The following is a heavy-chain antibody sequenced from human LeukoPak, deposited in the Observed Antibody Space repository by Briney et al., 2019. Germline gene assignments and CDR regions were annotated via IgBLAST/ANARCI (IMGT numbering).Heavy chain of an antibody. Sequence: QAGGSLRLSCAAPGFTFNSYAMASVRQAPAKGLEWVSSITDSGISTYYAASVKGRFTISRDNSKSTLFLQMNSLRAEDTAVYYCAKGSRGNYDYWGQGTLVTVSS. V-gene: IGHV3-23*01. J-gene: IGHJ4*02. CDR3: AKGSRGNYDY. CDR2: ITDSGIST. D-gene: IGHD1-26*01. CDR1: GFTFNSYA.